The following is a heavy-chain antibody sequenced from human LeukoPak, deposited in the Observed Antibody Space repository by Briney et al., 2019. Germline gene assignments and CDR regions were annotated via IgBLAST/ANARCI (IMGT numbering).Heavy chain of an antibody. CDR1: GFTFSNFG. D-gene: IGHD6-19*01. CDR3: AREPAPFRSGWYWIH. J-gene: IGHJ4*02. CDR2: VAHDGSIS. Sequence: RPGGSLRLSCAASGFTFSNFGMRWVRQAPGKGLEWVAVVAHDGSISYFADSAKGRFTISRDNSKNTLYLQMNKLRVEDTAVYYCAREPAPFRSGWYWIHWGQGTLVTVSS. V-gene: IGHV3-30*03.